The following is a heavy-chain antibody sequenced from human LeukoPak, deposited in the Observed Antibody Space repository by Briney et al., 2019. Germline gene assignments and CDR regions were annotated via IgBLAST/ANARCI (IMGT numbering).Heavy chain of an antibody. CDR3: PRESYCSGGNCYSGAGDY. V-gene: IGHV1-18*01. CDR2: ISAHNGNT. D-gene: IGHD2-15*01. Sequence: ASVKVSCKASGYTFSNYGITWVRQAPGQGLEWMGWISAHNGNTKYAQNLQGRVTMTTDISTSTAYMELRSLTSDDSAVYYCPRESYCSGGNCYSGAGDYWGQGTLVSVSS. J-gene: IGHJ4*02. CDR1: GYTFSNYG.